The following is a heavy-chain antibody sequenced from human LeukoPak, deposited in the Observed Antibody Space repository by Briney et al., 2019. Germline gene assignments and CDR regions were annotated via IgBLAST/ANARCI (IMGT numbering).Heavy chain of an antibody. Sequence: GASVKVSCKASGYTLTGYYMHWVRQAPRQGLEWMGWINPNSGGTNYAQKFQGRVTMTRDTSISTAYMELSRLRSDDTAVYYCASVTDGYNTFDYWGQGTLVTVSS. V-gene: IGHV1-2*02. D-gene: IGHD5-24*01. J-gene: IGHJ4*02. CDR2: INPNSGGT. CDR1: GYTLTGYY. CDR3: ASVTDGYNTFDY.